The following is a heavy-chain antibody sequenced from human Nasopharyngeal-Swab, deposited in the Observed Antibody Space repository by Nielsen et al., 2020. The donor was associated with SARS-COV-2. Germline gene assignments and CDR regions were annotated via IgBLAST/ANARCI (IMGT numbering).Heavy chain of an antibody. CDR2: IKKDGSEK. D-gene: IGHD2-21*01. CDR3: ARGYCGGACPEGY. Sequence: WIRQPSGKGLEWVANIKKDGSEKYYVDSVKGRFTISRDNAKNSLYLQMNSLRAEDTAVYYCARGYCGGACPEGYWGQGTLVTVSS. J-gene: IGHJ4*02. V-gene: IGHV3-7*03.